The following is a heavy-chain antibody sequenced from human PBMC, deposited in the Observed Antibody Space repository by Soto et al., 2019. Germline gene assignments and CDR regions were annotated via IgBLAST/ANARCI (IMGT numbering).Heavy chain of an antibody. CDR1: GVSISSGDYY. CDR3: ARTFATVTTLTLFYFEY. D-gene: IGHD4-17*01. CDR2: IYYSGST. V-gene: IGHV4-30-4*01. Sequence: SETLSLTCTFSGVSISSGDYYWSWIRQPPWKGLEWIGYIYYSGSTYYNPSLKSRVTISVDTSKNQFSLKLSSVTAADTAVYYCARTFATVTTLTLFYFEYWGQATLDTVSS. J-gene: IGHJ4*02.